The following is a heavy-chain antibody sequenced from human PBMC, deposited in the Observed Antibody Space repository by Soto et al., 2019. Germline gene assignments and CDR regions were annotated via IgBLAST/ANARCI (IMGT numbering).Heavy chain of an antibody. CDR1: GFTFNTYG. CDR2: XXXDGSKR. CDR3: ARXIRGESEYGIVVEVAAPGY. D-gene: IGHD2-15*01. V-gene: IGHV3-33*01. J-gene: IGHJ4*02. Sequence: QVQLVESGGGVVQPGGSLRLSCAASGFTFNTYGMHWVRQXXXXXXXXXXXXXXDGSKRYYADSVKGRFTISRDNSKNTLYLQMDSLRAEDTAVYYCARXIRGESEYGIVVEVAAPGYWGQGTLVTVSS.